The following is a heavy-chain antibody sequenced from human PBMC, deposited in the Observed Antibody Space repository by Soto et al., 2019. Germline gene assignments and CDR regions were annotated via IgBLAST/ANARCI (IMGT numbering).Heavy chain of an antibody. CDR1: GYNFADFW. Sequence: EVLLLQSGAEVKKPGESLTISCKASGYNFADFWISWVRQMPGRGLEWMGRLDPADSYTTYSPSFQGHVTMSTDKSRSTAFLQWSSLTASDTAIYYCAKHLGLHPDTSGYYVEAQGCDLWGQGTVVTVYS. V-gene: IGHV5-10-1*01. CDR3: AKHLGLHPDTSGYYVEAQGCDL. J-gene: IGHJ3*01. CDR2: LDPADSYT. D-gene: IGHD3-22*01.